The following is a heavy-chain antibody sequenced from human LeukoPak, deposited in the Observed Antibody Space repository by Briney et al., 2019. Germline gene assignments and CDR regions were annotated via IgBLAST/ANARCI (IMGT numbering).Heavy chain of an antibody. CDR2: INPNSGGT. V-gene: IGHV1-2*06. J-gene: IGHJ4*02. Sequence: ASVKVSCKASGYTFTGYYVHWVRQAPGQGLEWMGRINPNSGGTNYAQKFQGRVTMTRDTSISTAYMELSRLRSDDTAVYYCARVVAMAGVPVYWGQGTLVTVSS. CDR1: GYTFTGYY. CDR3: ARVVAMAGVPVY. D-gene: IGHD2-15*01.